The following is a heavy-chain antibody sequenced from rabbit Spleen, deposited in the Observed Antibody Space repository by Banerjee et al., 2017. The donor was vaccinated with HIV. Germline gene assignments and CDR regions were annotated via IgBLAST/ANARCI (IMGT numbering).Heavy chain of an antibody. D-gene: IGHD1-1*01. Sequence: QEQLEESGGGLVKPEGSLTLTCKASGFSFSSSYYMCWVRQAPGKGLEWIACIDTIDTSTSGNIVYASWAKGRFTISKTSSTTVTLQMTSLTAADTATYFCARSSSGSGWYHNLWGPGTLVTVS. CDR2: IDTIDTSTSGNI. CDR1: GFSFSSSYY. CDR3: ARSSSGSGWYHNL. V-gene: IGHV1S45*01. J-gene: IGHJ4*01.